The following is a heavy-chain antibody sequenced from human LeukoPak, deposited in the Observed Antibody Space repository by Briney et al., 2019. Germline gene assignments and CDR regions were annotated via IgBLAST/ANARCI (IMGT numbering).Heavy chain of an antibody. CDR3: AREGSIAAAGFYYYYGMDV. J-gene: IGHJ6*02. D-gene: IGHD6-13*01. CDR2: INPSGGST. V-gene: IGHV1-46*01. CDR1: GGTFSSYA. Sequence: VASVKVSCKASGGTFSSYAISWVRQAPGQGLEWMGIINPSGGSTSYAQKFQGRVTMTRDTSTSTVYMELSSLRSEDTAVYYCAREGSIAAAGFYYYYGMDVWGQGTTVTVSS.